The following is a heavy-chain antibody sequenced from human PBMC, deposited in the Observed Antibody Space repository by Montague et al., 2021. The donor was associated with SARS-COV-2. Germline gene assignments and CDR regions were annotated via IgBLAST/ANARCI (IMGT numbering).Heavy chain of an antibody. V-gene: IGHV3-23*01. CDR3: AKSLDTSGYSFERGADY. D-gene: IGHD5-12*01. J-gene: IGHJ4*02. Sequence: FLRLSCAASGFPFNTYAMTWVRQAPGKGLEWASAIGGSGAGTYYADSVKGRFTISRDNPKNTLFLQMNSLRAEDTALYYCAKSLDTSGYSFERGADYWGQGTLVTVSS. CDR1: GFPFNTYA. CDR2: IGGSGAGT.